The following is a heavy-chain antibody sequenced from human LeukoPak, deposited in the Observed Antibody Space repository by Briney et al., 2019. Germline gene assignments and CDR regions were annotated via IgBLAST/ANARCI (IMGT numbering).Heavy chain of an antibody. J-gene: IGHJ4*02. CDR2: IHNSGTT. CDR3: ARRYYYNLGSFPFDF. D-gene: IGHD3-10*01. CDR1: GFTFSIYA. V-gene: IGHV4-34*01. Sequence: GSLRLSCAASGFTFSIYAMSWVRQAPGKGLEWIGEIHNSGTTNYNPSLNSRVTISEDTSKNQFYLNLSSVTAADTAVYYCARRYYYNLGSFPFDFWGQGTLVTVSS.